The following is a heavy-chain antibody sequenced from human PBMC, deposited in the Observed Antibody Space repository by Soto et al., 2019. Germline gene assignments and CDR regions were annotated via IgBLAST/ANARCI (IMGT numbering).Heavy chain of an antibody. J-gene: IGHJ6*02. CDR3: ARGVAGYSSGWTLYYYYGMDV. Sequence: ASVNVSCKASGYTFTGYYIHWGRQAPGQGLECMGWINPNSGGTNYAQKFQGWVTMTRDTSISTAYMELSRLRSDDTAVYYCARGVAGYSSGWTLYYYYGMDVWGQGTTVTVSS. CDR2: INPNSGGT. CDR1: GYTFTGYY. D-gene: IGHD6-19*01. V-gene: IGHV1-2*04.